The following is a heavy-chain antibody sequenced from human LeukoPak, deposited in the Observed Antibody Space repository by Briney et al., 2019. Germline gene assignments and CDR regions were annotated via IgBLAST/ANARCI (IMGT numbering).Heavy chain of an antibody. Sequence: GGSLRLSCAASGFTFSSYAMSWVRQAPGKGLEWVSAISGSGGSTYYADSVKGRFTISRDNSKNTLYLQMNSLRAEDTAVYYCAKDFKGYCSSTSCYDFAFDIWGQGTMVTVSS. CDR3: AKDFKGYCSSTSCYDFAFDI. D-gene: IGHD2-2*01. V-gene: IGHV3-23*01. CDR2: ISGSGGST. CDR1: GFTFSSYA. J-gene: IGHJ3*02.